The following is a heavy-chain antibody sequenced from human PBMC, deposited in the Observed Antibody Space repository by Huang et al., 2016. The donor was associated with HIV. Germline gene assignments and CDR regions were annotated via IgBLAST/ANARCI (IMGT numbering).Heavy chain of an antibody. CDR2: RSYDGSNK. D-gene: IGHD1-26*01. V-gene: IGHV3-30*18. Sequence: VQLVESGGGVVQPGRSLRLACAASGFSFSNYGLHWVRQAPGKGLEWVAVRSYDGSNKFYAPSGKGRFTIARDTSENKVYLQMNSLRHEDTAVYYCAKDGADEEWDIDYWGQGTLVTVSS. CDR1: GFSFSNYG. CDR3: AKDGADEEWDIDY. J-gene: IGHJ4*02.